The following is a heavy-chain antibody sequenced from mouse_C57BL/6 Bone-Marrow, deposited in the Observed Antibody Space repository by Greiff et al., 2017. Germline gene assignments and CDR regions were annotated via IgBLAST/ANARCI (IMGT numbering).Heavy chain of an antibody. CDR1: GYTFTSYW. CDR3: ARGLTGFDYFDY. J-gene: IGHJ2*01. D-gene: IGHD4-1*01. V-gene: IGHV1-53*01. Sequence: QVQLQQPGTELVKPGASVKLSCKASGYTFTSYWMHWVKRRPGQGLEWIGNINPSNGGTNYNEKFKSKATLTVDKSSSTAYMQLSSLTSEDSAVYYCARGLTGFDYFDYWGQGTTLTVSS. CDR2: INPSNGGT.